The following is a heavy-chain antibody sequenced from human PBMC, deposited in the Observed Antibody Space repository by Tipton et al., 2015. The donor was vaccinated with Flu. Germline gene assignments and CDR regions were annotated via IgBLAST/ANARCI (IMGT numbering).Heavy chain of an antibody. J-gene: IGHJ3*02. Sequence: SLRLSCAASGFTLSLYTIHWVRRAPGKGLEWVALITKDASEKYFADSVKGRSTISRDNSRNMVSLQMNSLRAEDTAVYYCARDLPYGGTAFDIWGQGTMVTVSS. V-gene: IGHV3-30*04. CDR1: GFTLSLYT. CDR3: ARDLPYGGTAFDI. D-gene: IGHD3-10*01. CDR2: ITKDASEK.